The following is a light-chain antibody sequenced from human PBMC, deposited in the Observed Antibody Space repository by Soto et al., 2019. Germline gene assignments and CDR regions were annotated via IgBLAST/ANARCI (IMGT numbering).Light chain of an antibody. CDR1: QTISSW. J-gene: IGKJ1*01. CDR3: QHYNSYSEA. V-gene: IGKV1-5*03. CDR2: KAS. Sequence: DIQMTQSPSTLSASVGDRVTITCRASQTISSWLAWYQQKPGKAPNLLIYKASTLKSGVPSRFSSSGSGTEFTLTIISLQPDDFATYYCQHYNSYSEAFGQGTKVDIK.